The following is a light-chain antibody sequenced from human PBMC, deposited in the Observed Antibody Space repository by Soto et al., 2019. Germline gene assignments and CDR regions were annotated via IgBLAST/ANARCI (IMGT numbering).Light chain of an antibody. J-gene: IGKJ1*01. V-gene: IGKV3-20*01. CDR3: QQYGGSTRT. Sequence: ETLLTQSPGTLSLSPGERATLSCRASQSVGGSSLAWYQQKPGQAPRLIIHGASSRATGVPDRITGSGSGTDFTLSISRLEPEDFAVYYCQQYGGSTRTFGQGTKVDIK. CDR2: GAS. CDR1: QSVGGSS.